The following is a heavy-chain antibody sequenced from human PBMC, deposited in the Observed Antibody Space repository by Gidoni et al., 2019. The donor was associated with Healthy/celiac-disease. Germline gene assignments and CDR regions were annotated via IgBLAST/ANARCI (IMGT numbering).Heavy chain of an antibody. CDR2: ISSSSSTI. CDR3: ARDVRYYYDSIDAFDI. D-gene: IGHD3-22*01. J-gene: IGHJ3*02. CDR1: GFSFISDS. V-gene: IGHV3-48*02. Sequence: EVQLVASGGGLVQPGGSLRLSCAASGFSFISDSMNWVRQAPGKGLEWVSYISSSSSTIYYADSVKGRFTISRDNAKNSLYLQMNSLRDEDTAVYYCARDVRYYYDSIDAFDIWGQGTMVTVSS.